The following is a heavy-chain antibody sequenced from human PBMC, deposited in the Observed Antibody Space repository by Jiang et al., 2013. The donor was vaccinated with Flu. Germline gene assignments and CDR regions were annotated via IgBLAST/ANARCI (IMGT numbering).Heavy chain of an antibody. CDR1: GYIMTRYY. CDR3: ATFTTKVTGDY. D-gene: IGHD4-17*01. CDR2: IDPDGGGT. V-gene: IGHV1-46*04. J-gene: IGHJ4*02. Sequence: AEVKRPGASVKVSCKASGYIMTRYYMHWVRQAPGQGLQWMGVIDPDGGGTTYAQKMQGRLTITRDTPTSTVYMELSSLTSDDTAVYYCATFTTKVTGDYWGQGTLVTVSS.